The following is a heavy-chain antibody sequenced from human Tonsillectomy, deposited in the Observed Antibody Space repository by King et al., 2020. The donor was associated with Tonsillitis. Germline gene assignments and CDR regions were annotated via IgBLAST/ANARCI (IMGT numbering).Heavy chain of an antibody. Sequence: QLQLQESGPGLVEPSETLSLTCTVSGGSISTYYWRWIRQPPGKGLEWMGTIHYSESTNYNSSLRSRVTMSMDTSKNQFSLRLASVTAADTAVYYCAGGGGWLTDNWGQGTLVTVSS. CDR1: GGSISTYY. CDR2: IHYSEST. D-gene: IGHD1-26*01. J-gene: IGHJ4*02. CDR3: AGGGGWLTDN. V-gene: IGHV4-59*01.